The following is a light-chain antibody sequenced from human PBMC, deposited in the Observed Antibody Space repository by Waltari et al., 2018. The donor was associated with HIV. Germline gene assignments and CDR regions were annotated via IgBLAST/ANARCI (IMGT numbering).Light chain of an antibody. CDR1: HSVFYRPNNKNY. CDR3: QQYLSPPPT. V-gene: IGKV4-1*01. Sequence: DVVMTQSPDPLAVSLGERATINCKSTHSVFYRPNNKNYIAWYQKRPGQAPKVLISWASAREYGVSDVFSGSGSGTNFTLTITSLKTEDVAIYFCQQYLSPPPTFGQGTKVQIK. J-gene: IGKJ1*01. CDR2: WAS.